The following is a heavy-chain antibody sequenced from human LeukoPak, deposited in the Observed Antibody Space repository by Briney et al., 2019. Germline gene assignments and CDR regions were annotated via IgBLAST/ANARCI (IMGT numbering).Heavy chain of an antibody. CDR2: IYTSGST. D-gene: IGHD3-22*01. CDR3: ARLIHCYDSSGPAYYYYYYMDV. CDR1: GGSISSGSYY. J-gene: IGHJ6*03. V-gene: IGHV4-61*02. Sequence: PSETLSLTCTVSGGSISSGSYYWSWIRQPAGKGLEWIGRIYTSGSTNYNPSLKSRVTISVDTSKNQFSLKLSSVTAADTAVYYCARLIHCYDSSGPAYYYYYYMDVWGKGTTVTVSS.